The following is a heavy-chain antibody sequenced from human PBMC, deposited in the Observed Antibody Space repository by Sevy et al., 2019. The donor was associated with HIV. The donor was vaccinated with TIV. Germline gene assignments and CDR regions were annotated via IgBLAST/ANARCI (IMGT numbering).Heavy chain of an antibody. CDR2: ISSSGSTI. V-gene: IGHV3-48*03. CDR3: ARGAWGGIDY. J-gene: IGHJ4*02. CDR1: GFTFSTYE. Sequence: GGSLRLSCAASGFTFSTYEMNWVRQAPWKGLEWVSYISSSGSTIYYADSVKGRFTISRDSAKNSLYLQMNSLRAEDTAVYYCARGAWGGIDYWGQGTLVTVSS. D-gene: IGHD3-16*01.